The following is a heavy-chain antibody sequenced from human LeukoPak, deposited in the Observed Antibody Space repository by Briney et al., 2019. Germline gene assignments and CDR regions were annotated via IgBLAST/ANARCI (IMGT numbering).Heavy chain of an antibody. CDR2: IYYSGST. CDR3: ARSGLAAAGTFAFDI. Sequence: SEPLSLTCTVSGGSVSSGSYYWSWIRQPPGKGLEWIGYIYYSGSTNYNPSLKSRVTISVDTSKNQFSLKLSSVTAADTAVYYCARSGLAAAGTFAFDIWGQGTMVTLSS. V-gene: IGHV4-61*01. J-gene: IGHJ3*02. D-gene: IGHD6-13*01. CDR1: GGSVSSGSYY.